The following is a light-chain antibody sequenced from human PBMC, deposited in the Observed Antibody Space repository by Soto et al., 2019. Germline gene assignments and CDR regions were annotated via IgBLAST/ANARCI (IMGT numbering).Light chain of an antibody. CDR3: QQRSNWPIT. J-gene: IGKJ5*01. CDR1: RSVTKN. CDR2: DAS. V-gene: IGKV3-11*01. Sequence: EIVLTQSPATLSLSPGERVTLSCRTSRSVTKNFAWYQQNPGRAPRLLIYDASSRATGIPARFIGSGSGTDFTLTISSLEPEDFAIYYCQQRSNWPITFGQGTRLEIK.